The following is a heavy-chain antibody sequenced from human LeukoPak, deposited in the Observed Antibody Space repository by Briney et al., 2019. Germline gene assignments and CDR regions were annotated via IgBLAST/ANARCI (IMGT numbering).Heavy chain of an antibody. Sequence: SQTLSLTCTVSGGSISSGSYYWSWIRQPAGKGLEWIGRIYTSGSTNYNPSLKSRVTISVDTSKNQFSLKLSSVTAADTAVYYCAREGGVVVTAIPGFGYWGQGTLVAVSS. CDR3: AREGGVVVTAIPGFGY. D-gene: IGHD2-21*02. CDR2: IYTSGST. V-gene: IGHV4-61*02. J-gene: IGHJ4*02. CDR1: GGSISSGSYY.